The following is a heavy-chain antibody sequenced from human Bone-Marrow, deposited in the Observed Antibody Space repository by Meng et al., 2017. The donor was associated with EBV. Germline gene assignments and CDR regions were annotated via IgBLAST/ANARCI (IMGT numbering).Heavy chain of an antibody. CDR2: IIPSYGTT. V-gene: IGHV1-69*01. J-gene: IGHJ5*02. CDR1: GDTFGYYT. CDR3: ARESPDRSTDP. Sequence: QVQRVQSGAEVKKPGSSGKVSCKVSGDTFGYYTISWVRQAPGQGPEWMGGIIPSYGTTSYAQKFQGRVTISADESTTTAYMELRSLTLDDTAVYYCARESPDRSTDPWGQGTLVTVSS.